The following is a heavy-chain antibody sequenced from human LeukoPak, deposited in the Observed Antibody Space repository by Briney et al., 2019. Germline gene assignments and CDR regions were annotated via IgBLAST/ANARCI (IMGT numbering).Heavy chain of an antibody. D-gene: IGHD3-9*01. CDR1: GFTFNTFN. CDR2: ITSGGDYI. CDR3: ARGHYDVLAASYKWTPDY. J-gene: IGHJ4*02. Sequence: PGGSLRLSCAASGFTFNTFNMNWVRQAPGKGLEWVSSITSGGDYIYYADSVKGRFTTSRDNAKNSLSLQLNSLRVEDTAVYYCARGHYDVLAASYKWTPDYWGQGTLVTVSS. V-gene: IGHV3-21*01.